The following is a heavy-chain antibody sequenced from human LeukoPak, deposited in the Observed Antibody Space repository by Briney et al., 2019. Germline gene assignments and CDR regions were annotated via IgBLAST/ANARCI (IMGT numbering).Heavy chain of an antibody. CDR1: GYTFTGYY. D-gene: IGHD1-26*01. Sequence: ASVKVSCKASGYTFTGYYMHRVRQAPGQGLECMGRINPNSGGTNYAQKFQGRVTMTRDTSTSTAYMELSRLRSDDTAMYYCARGIVGSTSYFDYWGQGTLVTVSS. CDR2: INPNSGGT. V-gene: IGHV1-2*06. CDR3: ARGIVGSTSYFDY. J-gene: IGHJ4*02.